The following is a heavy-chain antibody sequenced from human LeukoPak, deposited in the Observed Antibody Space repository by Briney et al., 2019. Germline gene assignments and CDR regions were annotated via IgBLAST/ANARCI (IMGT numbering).Heavy chain of an antibody. D-gene: IGHD6-13*01. CDR3: ARALSISWEYFDY. Sequence: GESLKISCKGSGYSFTSYWIGWVRQMPGKGLEWMGIIYPGDSDTRYSPSFQGQVTISAGKSISTAYLQWSSLKASDTAMYYCARALSISWEYFDYWGQGTLVTVSS. CDR1: GYSFTSYW. CDR2: IYPGDSDT. J-gene: IGHJ4*02. V-gene: IGHV5-51*01.